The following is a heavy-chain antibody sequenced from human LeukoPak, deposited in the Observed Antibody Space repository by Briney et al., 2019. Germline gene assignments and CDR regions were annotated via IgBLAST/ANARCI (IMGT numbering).Heavy chain of an antibody. V-gene: IGHV1-69*05. CDR3: ARDSLRYYGSGNRDFDY. J-gene: IGHJ4*02. D-gene: IGHD3-10*01. CDR2: IIPIFGTA. CDR1: GGTFSSYA. Sequence: GSSVKVSCKASGGTFSSYAISWVRQAPGQGLEWIGGIIPIFGTANYAQKFQGRVTITTDESTSTAYMELSSLRSEDTAVYYCARDSLRYYGSGNRDFDYWGQGTLVTVSS.